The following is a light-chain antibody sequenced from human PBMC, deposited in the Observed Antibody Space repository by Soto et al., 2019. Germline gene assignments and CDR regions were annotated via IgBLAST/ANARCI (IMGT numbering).Light chain of an antibody. J-gene: IGKJ1*01. CDR3: QQYNNWPQT. CDR1: QSVSSN. Sequence: EIVMTQSPATLSVSPGETATLSCRASQSVSSNVAWYQQKPGQAPRILIYSVSTRATGIPDRFSGSGSGTEFTLTINRLQSEDFAVYYCQQYNNWPQTCGQGTKVDIK. V-gene: IGKV3-15*01. CDR2: SVS.